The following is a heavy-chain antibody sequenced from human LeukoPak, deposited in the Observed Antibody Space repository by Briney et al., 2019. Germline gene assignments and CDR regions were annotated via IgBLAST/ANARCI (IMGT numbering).Heavy chain of an antibody. CDR3: ARVAYCGGDCYSFDY. CDR2: IYYSGST. J-gene: IGHJ4*02. V-gene: IGHV4-59*01. D-gene: IGHD2-21*02. Sequence: SETLSLTCTVSGGSISGYYWSGIRQPPGKGLEWVAYIYYSGSTNYNPSLKSRVTISVDTSKTQFSLTLSSVTAADTAVYYCARVAYCGGDCYSFDYWGQGTLVTVSS. CDR1: GGSISGYY.